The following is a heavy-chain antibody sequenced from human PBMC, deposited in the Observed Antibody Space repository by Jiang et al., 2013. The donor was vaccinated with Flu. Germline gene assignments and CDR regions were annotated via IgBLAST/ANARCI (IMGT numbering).Heavy chain of an antibody. CDR3: ARVEREYSSRWSIDYYYYNYYGMDV. CDR2: IIPIFGTA. J-gene: IGHJ6*02. V-gene: IGHV1-69*01. Sequence: QLVESGAEVKKPGSSVKVSCKASGGTFSSYAISWVRQAPGQGLEWMGGIIPIFGTANYAQKFQGRVTITADESTSTAYMELSSLRSEDTAVYYCARVEREYSSRWSIDYYYYNYYGMDVWGQGTTVTVSS. D-gene: IGHD6-13*01. CDR1: GGTFSSYA.